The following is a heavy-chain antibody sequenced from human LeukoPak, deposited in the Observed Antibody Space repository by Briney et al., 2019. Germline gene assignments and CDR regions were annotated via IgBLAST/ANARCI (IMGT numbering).Heavy chain of an antibody. CDR3: ARDWGTENSSGWNELDY. Sequence: PGGSLRLSFAASGFTFSSYWMSWVRQAPGKGLEWVANIKQDGSEKYYVDSVKGRFTISRDNAKNSLYLQMNSLRAEDTAVYYCARDWGTENSSGWNELDYWGQGTLVTVSS. CDR2: IKQDGSEK. D-gene: IGHD6-19*01. J-gene: IGHJ4*02. V-gene: IGHV3-7*01. CDR1: GFTFSSYW.